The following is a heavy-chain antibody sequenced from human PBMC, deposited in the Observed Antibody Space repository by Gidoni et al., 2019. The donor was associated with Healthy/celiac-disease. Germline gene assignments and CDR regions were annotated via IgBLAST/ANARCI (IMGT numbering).Heavy chain of an antibody. CDR2: INPNSGGT. CDR1: GSTFTGYY. J-gene: IGHJ6*03. CDR3: ASSSSSFYYYYMDV. Sequence: QVQLVRSGAEGKKPGASVKVSCKASGSTFTGYYMHWVRQAPGQGLEWMGWINPNSGGTNYAQKFQGRVTMTRDTSISTAYMELSRLRSDDTAVYYCASSSSSFYYYYMDVWGKGTTVTVSS. V-gene: IGHV1-2*02. D-gene: IGHD6-13*01.